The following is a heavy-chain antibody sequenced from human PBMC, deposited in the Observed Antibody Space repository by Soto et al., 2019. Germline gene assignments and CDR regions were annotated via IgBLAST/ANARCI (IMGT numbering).Heavy chain of an antibody. CDR3: ARHYPYLDDYYHHYMDV. V-gene: IGHV4-39*01. J-gene: IGHJ6*03. CDR1: GGSISSSSYY. Sequence: SETLSLTCTVSGGSISSSSYYWGWIRQPPGEGLEWLGTLYYRGSTYYTPSLQSRVTISVDTSKNQFSLKLNSVTAADTAVYHCARHYPYLDDYYHHYMDVWGTGTTVTVSS. D-gene: IGHD1-26*01. CDR2: LYYRGST.